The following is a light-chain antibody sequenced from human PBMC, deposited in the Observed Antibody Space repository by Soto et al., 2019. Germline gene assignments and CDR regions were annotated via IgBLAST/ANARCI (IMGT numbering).Light chain of an antibody. J-gene: IGKJ1*01. Sequence: EIIMTQSPATLPLSPGESATLSCRASQSVGTKLVWYQHKPGQPPRLLISYASARATGIPARFSGSGSGTEFTLTIASLQSEDFAVYFCQQSDNWPPTFGQGTKVDIK. V-gene: IGKV3-15*01. CDR1: QSVGTK. CDR3: QQSDNWPPT. CDR2: YAS.